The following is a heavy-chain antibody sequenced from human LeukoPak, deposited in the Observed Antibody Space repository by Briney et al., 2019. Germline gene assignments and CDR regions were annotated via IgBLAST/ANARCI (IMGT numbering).Heavy chain of an antibody. Sequence: SETLSLTCTVSGGSISSSSYYWGWIRQPPEKGLVWIGEINHRGDTNYNPPLKSRVTISVDTSKNQFSLKLSSVTAADTAVYYCARGWWLTGYFDYWGQGTLVTVSS. V-gene: IGHV4-39*07. CDR1: GGSISSSSYY. CDR2: INHRGDT. J-gene: IGHJ4*02. D-gene: IGHD2-15*01. CDR3: ARGWWLTGYFDY.